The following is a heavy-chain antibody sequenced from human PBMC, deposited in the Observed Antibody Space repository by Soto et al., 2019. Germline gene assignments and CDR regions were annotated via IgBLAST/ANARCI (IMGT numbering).Heavy chain of an antibody. Sequence: SETLSLTCAVYGGSFSGYYWSWIRQPPGKGLEWIGEINHSGSTNYNPSLKSRVTISVDTSKNQFSLKLSSVTAADTAVYYCARGLNYDFWSGYPNWFDPWGQGTLVT. CDR1: GGSFSGYY. J-gene: IGHJ5*02. CDR3: ARGLNYDFWSGYPNWFDP. CDR2: INHSGST. D-gene: IGHD3-3*01. V-gene: IGHV4-34*01.